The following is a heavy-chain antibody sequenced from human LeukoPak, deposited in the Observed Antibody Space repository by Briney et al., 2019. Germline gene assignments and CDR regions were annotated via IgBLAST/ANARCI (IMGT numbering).Heavy chain of an antibody. CDR2: IKQDGGEK. J-gene: IGHJ6*03. CDR3: ARRFGEFFNSYYYMGL. D-gene: IGHD3-10*01. CDR1: GFTFGSYW. V-gene: IGHV3-7*01. Sequence: PGGSLRLSCAASGFTFGSYWMSWVRQAPGKGLEWVANIKQDGGEKYYVDSVKGRFTISRDNAKNSLYLLMNSLRAEDTAVYYCARRFGEFFNSYYYMGLWGKGTTVTVSS.